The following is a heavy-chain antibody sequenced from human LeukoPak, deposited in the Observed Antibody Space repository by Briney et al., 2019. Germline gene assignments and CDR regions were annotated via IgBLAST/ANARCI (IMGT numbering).Heavy chain of an antibody. CDR1: GFTFSTYA. D-gene: IGHD3-9*01. CDR2: ISASGTA. J-gene: IGHJ4*02. V-gene: IGHV3-23*01. CDR3: SKARVTTGYYMQVDY. Sequence: PGGSLRLSCAASGFTFSTYAMTWVRQAPAKGLEWVSVISASGTAHYADSMKGRFTISRDNSKNTVYLQLRSLRPEDTAVYYCSKARVTTGYYMQVDYWGQGTLVTVSS.